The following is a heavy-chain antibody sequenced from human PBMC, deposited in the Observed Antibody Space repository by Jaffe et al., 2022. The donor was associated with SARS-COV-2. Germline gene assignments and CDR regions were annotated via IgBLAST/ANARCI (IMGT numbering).Heavy chain of an antibody. D-gene: IGHD3-22*01. CDR2: IKSKTDGGTT. CDR3: TTTYYSDSSGYPIDNFDY. V-gene: IGHV3-15*01. CDR1: GFTFSNAW. J-gene: IGHJ4*02. Sequence: EVQLVESGGGLVKPGGSLRLSCAASGFTFSNAWMSWVRQAPGKGLEWVGRIKSKTDGGTTDYAAPVKGRFTISRDDSKNTLYLQMNSLKTEDTAVYYCTTTYYSDSSGYPIDNFDYWGQGTLVTVSS.